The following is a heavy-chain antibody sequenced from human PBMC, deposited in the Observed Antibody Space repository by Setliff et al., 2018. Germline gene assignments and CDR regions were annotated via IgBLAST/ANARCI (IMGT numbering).Heavy chain of an antibody. V-gene: IGHV7-4-1*02. J-gene: IGHJ5*02. D-gene: IGHD3-3*01. CDR3: AREVWTIYDKSWSGYTDL. CDR2: INTDTGNP. Sequence: ASVKVSCKASGYTFNNYAINWVRQAPGQGLEWMGWINTDTGNPTSAQGFTGRFVFSLDTSVSTAYLQISSLKAEDTALYYCAREVWTIYDKSWSGYTDLWGQGTQVTVSS. CDR1: GYTFNNYA.